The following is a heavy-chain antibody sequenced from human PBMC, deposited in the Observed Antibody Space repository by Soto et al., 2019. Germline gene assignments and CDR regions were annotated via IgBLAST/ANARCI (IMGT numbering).Heavy chain of an antibody. V-gene: IGHV3-49*04. D-gene: IGHD3-22*01. Sequence: HPGGSLRLSCTASGFTFGDYAMSWVRQAPGKGLEWVGFIRSKAYGGTTEYAASVKGRFTISRDDSKSIAYLQMNSLKTEDTAVYYCTSTYYYDSSGYAPFAVFDPWGQGTLVTVSS. CDR1: GFTFGDYA. J-gene: IGHJ5*02. CDR2: IRSKAYGGTT. CDR3: TSTYYYDSSGYAPFAVFDP.